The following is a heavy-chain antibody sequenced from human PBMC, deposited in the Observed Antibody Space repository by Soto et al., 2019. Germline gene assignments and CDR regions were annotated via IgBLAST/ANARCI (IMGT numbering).Heavy chain of an antibody. CDR3: ARVLVSEVYYYGMDV. V-gene: IGHV3-7*03. Sequence: EVQLVESGGGMVQPGGSLRLSCAASGFTFSNYWMSWVRQAPGKGLEWVANIKQDGSEKYYVDSVKGRFTISRDNAKNSLNLQMNSLRAEDTAVYYCARVLVSEVYYYGMDVWGQGTTVTVSS. J-gene: IGHJ6*02. D-gene: IGHD3-3*01. CDR2: IKQDGSEK. CDR1: GFTFSNYW.